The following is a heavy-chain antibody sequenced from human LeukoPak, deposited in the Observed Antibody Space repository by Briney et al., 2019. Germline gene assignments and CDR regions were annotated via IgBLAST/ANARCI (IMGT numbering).Heavy chain of an antibody. CDR3: ARVDISGNRKPGIDV. CDR2: ISASGAS. Sequence: RLSVAARRFRKRCSSRTWPRQEKRRGLEWVSSISASGASYYRDSVEGRFTISRDNSRSTLFLQMNSLTAEDTSIYFCARVDISGNRKPGIDVWGQGTTVTVSS. J-gene: IGHJ6*02. CDR1: RFRKRCSS. D-gene: IGHD3-3*01. V-gene: IGHV3-23*01.